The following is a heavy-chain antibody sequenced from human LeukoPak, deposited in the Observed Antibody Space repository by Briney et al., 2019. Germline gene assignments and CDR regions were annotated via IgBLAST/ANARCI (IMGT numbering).Heavy chain of an antibody. V-gene: IGHV3-30-3*01. CDR2: ISYDVNDK. J-gene: IGHJ4*02. Sequence: PGGSLRLSCAASGFIFSNYAMHWVRQAPGKGLVCVAVISYDVNDKYYAESVKGRFTISRDNSKNTLYLQMNSLRDDDSAVYYRARDYKGSLDYWGQGTLVTVSS. CDR1: GFIFSNYA. D-gene: IGHD1-26*01. CDR3: ARDYKGSLDY.